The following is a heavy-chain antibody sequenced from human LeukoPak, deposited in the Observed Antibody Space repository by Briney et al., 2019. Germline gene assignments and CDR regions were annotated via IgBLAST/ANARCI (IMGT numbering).Heavy chain of an antibody. J-gene: IGHJ4*02. CDR2: ITYDGSNK. CDR3: APLTSVVTAFDY. CDR1: GFTFSSYG. Sequence: GGSLRLSCAPSGFTFSSYGMHWVRQAPGKGLEWVAVITYDGSNKYYADSVTGRFTISRDNSKNTLYLQMNSLRAEDTAVYYCAPLTSVVTAFDYWGQGTLVTVSS. V-gene: IGHV3-30*03. D-gene: IGHD4-23*01.